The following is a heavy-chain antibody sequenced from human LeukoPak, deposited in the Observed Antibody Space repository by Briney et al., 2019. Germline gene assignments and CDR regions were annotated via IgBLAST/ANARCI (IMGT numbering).Heavy chain of an antibody. CDR2: IIPIFGTA. J-gene: IGHJ6*03. CDR1: GGTFSSYA. CDR3: ARGGGYYYYYMDV. V-gene: IGHV1-69*05. Sequence: GAWVKVSCKASGGTFSSYAISWVRQAPGQGLEWMGGIIPIFGTANYAQKFQGRVTITTDESTSTAYMELSSLRSEDTAVYYCARGGGYYYYYMDVWGKGTTVTVSS. D-gene: IGHD3-10*01.